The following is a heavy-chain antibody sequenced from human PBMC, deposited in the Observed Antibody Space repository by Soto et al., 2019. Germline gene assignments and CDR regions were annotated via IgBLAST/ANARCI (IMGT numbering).Heavy chain of an antibody. D-gene: IGHD3-10*01. CDR3: AREMVRGVVPRRYDAFDI. J-gene: IGHJ3*02. CDR1: GGSISSGGYY. V-gene: IGHV4-31*03. Sequence: QVQLQESGPGLVKPSQTLSLTCTVSGGSISSGGYYWSWIRQHPGKGLEWIGYIYYSGSTYYNPSLKSRVTMSVDTSKNQFSLKLSSVTAADTAVYYCAREMVRGVVPRRYDAFDIWGQGTMVTVSS. CDR2: IYYSGST.